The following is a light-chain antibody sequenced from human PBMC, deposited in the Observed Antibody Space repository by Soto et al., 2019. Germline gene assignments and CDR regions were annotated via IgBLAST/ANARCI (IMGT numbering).Light chain of an antibody. Sequence: DIQMTQSPSSLSASVGDRVTITCRASQSISSYLNWYQQKPGKAPKLRIYAASSLQSGVPSRFSGSGSEKDFTLTISSLQPEDFATYDWQQSYGTTTWMFGEGTKVEI. J-gene: IGKJ1*01. CDR1: QSISSY. CDR3: QQSYGTTTWM. CDR2: AAS. V-gene: IGKV1-39*01.